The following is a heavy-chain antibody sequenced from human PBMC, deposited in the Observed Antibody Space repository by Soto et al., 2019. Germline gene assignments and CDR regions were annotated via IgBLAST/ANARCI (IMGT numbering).Heavy chain of an antibody. V-gene: IGHV2-70*13. D-gene: IGHD5-18*01. Sequence: SGPTLVNPTQTLTLTCTFSGFSLNASGMCLTWIRQPPGRALEWLATIDWDGDKYYTSSLRTRLTISKDTSKNQVALTMTNMQPMDTGTYFCARMRGSYIRPLDSWGQGALVTGS. CDR3: ARMRGSYIRPLDS. J-gene: IGHJ4*02. CDR2: IDWDGDK. CDR1: GFSLNASGMC.